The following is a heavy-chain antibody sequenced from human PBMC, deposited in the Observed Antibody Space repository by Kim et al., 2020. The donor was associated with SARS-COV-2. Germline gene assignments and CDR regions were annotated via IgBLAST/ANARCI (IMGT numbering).Heavy chain of an antibody. V-gene: IGHV3-9*01. CDR3: AKDIEYSSSFRAFDI. Sequence: GGSLRLSCAASGFTFGDYAMHWVRQAPGKGLEWVSGISWNSGSIGYADSVKGRFTISRDNAKNSLYLQMNSLRAEDTALYYCAKDIEYSSSFRAFDIWGQGTMVTVSS. D-gene: IGHD6-6*01. CDR2: ISWNSGSI. CDR1: GFTFGDYA. J-gene: IGHJ3*02.